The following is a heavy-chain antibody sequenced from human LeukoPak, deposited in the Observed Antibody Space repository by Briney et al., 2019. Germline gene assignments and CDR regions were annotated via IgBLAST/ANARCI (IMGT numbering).Heavy chain of an antibody. CDR1: GASITSYY. CDR2: IYYSGII. V-gene: IGHV4-59*01. J-gene: IGHJ5*02. Sequence: PSETLSLTCTVSGASITSYYWSWIRQPPGKGLEWIGYIYYSGIITYNPSLKSRVTTSVDTSKNQFSLKLTSVTAADTAVYYCVTMRWSGSSHWFDPWGQGTLVTVSS. D-gene: IGHD1-26*01. CDR3: VTMRWSGSSHWFDP.